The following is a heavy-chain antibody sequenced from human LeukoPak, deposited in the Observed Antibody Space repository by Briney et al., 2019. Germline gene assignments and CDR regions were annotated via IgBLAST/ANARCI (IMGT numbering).Heavy chain of an antibody. D-gene: IGHD2-15*01. CDR3: ARSLGGYFDY. CDR2: INPNGGST. CDR1: GYTFTSYY. J-gene: IGHJ4*02. V-gene: IGHV1-46*01. Sequence: GASVKVSCKASGYTFTSYYIHWVRQAPGQGLAWMGMINPNGGSTTYAQQFQGRVTMARDTSTSTLYMELSILRSEDTAVYYCARSLGGYFDYCGQGTLDTVSS.